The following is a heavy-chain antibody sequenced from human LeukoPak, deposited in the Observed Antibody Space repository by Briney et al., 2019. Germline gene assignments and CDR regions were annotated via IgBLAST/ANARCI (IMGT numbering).Heavy chain of an antibody. D-gene: IGHD3-22*01. V-gene: IGHV4-59*01. J-gene: IGHJ4*02. CDR3: ARGVVYYYDSSGYFDY. CDR2: IYYSGST. Sequence: SETLSLTCTVSGGSISSYYWSWIRQPPGEGLEWIGYIYYSGSTNYNPSLKSRVTISVDTSKNQFSLKLSSVTAADTAVYYCARGVVYYYDSSGYFDYWGQGTLVTVSS. CDR1: GGSISSYY.